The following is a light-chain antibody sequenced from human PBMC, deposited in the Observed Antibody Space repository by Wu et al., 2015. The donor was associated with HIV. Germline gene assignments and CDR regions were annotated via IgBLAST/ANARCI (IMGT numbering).Light chain of an antibody. J-gene: IGKJ1*01. V-gene: IGKV3-20*01. CDR3: QHYGTSQWT. CDR1: QSLGSRN. CDR2: GAS. Sequence: GRAPSLAGPSQSLGSRNFSLVPTTTPRPRLPRLLIYGASSRPTGIPDRFSGSGSGTEFTLTITRLEPEDFAVYYCQHYGTSQWTFGQGTKVEIK.